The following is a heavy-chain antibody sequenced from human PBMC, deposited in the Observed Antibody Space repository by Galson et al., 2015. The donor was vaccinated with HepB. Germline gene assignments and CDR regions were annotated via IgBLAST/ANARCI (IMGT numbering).Heavy chain of an antibody. CDR1: GYTFTSYG. CDR3: ARADYGDYPWYYYGMDV. J-gene: IGHJ6*02. D-gene: IGHD4-17*01. V-gene: IGHV1-18*01. CDR2: ISAYNGNT. Sequence: SVKVSCKASGYTFTSYGISWVRQAPGQGLEWMGWISAYNGNTNYAQKLQGRVTMTTDTSTSTAYMELRSLRSDDTAVYYCARADYGDYPWYYYGMDVWGQGTTVTVSS.